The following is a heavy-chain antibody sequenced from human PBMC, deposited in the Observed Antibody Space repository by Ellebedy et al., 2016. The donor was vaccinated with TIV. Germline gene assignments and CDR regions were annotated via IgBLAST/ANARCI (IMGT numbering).Heavy chain of an antibody. D-gene: IGHD1-26*01. CDR2: IKQDGSER. CDR1: GFTFSTYW. J-gene: IGHJ4*02. CDR3: ARDKVEGPTTFNY. V-gene: IGHV3-7*01. Sequence: GGSPRLSXAASGFTFSTYWVSWVRQAPGKGPEWVANIKQDGSERYYVDSVKDRFTISRDNAKSSLYLQMNFLRAEDTAVYYCARDKVEGPTTFNYWGQGALVTVSS.